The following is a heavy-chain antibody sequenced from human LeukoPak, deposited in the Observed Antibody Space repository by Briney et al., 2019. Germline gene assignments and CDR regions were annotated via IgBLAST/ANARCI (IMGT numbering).Heavy chain of an antibody. J-gene: IGHJ6*02. CDR2: IYYSGST. CDR1: GGSISSYY. Sequence: KPSETLSLTCTVSGGSISSYYWSWIRQPPGKGLGWIGYIYYSGSTNYNPSLKSRVTISVDTSKNQFSLKLSSVTAADTAVYYCARGRGYSYGYDYYYGMDVWGQGTTVTVSS. CDR3: ARGRGYSYGYDYYYGMDV. D-gene: IGHD5-18*01. V-gene: IGHV4-59*01.